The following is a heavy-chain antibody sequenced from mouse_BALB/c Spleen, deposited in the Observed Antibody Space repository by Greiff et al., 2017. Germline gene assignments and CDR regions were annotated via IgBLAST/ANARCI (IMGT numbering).Heavy chain of an antibody. Sequence: EVKVVESGGGLVQPGGSRKLSCAASGFTFSSFGMHWVRQAPEKGLEWVAYISSGSSTIYYADTVKGRFTISRDNPKNTLFLQMTSLRSEDTAMYYCAPTIGWAMDYWGQGTSVTVSS. V-gene: IGHV5-17*02. J-gene: IGHJ4*01. CDR3: APTIGWAMDY. CDR2: ISSGSSTI. CDR1: GFTFSSFG. D-gene: IGHD2-10*01.